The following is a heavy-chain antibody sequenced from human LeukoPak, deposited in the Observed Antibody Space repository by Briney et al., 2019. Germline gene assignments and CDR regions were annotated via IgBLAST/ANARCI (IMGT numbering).Heavy chain of an antibody. CDR2: INHSGST. D-gene: IGHD6-6*01. Sequence: PSETLSLTCAVYGGSFSGYYWSWIRQPPGKGLEWIGEINHSGSTNYSPSLKSRVTISVDTSKNQFSLKLSSVTAADTAVYYCASRIAARTDWYFDLWGRGTLVTVSS. V-gene: IGHV4-34*01. J-gene: IGHJ2*01. CDR1: GGSFSGYY. CDR3: ASRIAARTDWYFDL.